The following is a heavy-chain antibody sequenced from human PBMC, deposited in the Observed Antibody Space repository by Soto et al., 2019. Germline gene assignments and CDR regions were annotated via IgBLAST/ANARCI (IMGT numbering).Heavy chain of an antibody. CDR3: AREADSGSYHGGGDS. CDR2: IWYDGSNK. D-gene: IGHD1-26*01. V-gene: IGHV3-33*01. CDR1: GFTFSSYG. J-gene: IGHJ4*02. Sequence: GGSLRLSCAASGFTFSSYGMHWVRQAPGKGLEWVAVIWYDGSNKYYADSVKGRFTISRDNSKNTLYLQMNSLRAEDTAVYYCAREADSGSYHGGGDSWGQGTLVTVSS.